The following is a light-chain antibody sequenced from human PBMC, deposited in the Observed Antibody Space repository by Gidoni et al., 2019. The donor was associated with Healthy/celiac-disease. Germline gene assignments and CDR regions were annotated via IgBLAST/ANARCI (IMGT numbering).Light chain of an antibody. J-gene: IGKJ1*01. Sequence: DIVMTQSQDSLAVSLGERATINCKSSQSVLYSSNNKNYLAWYQQKPGQPPKLLIYWASTRKSGVPDRFSGSGSGTDFTLPISSLQAEDVAVYYCQQYYRTPWTFGQGTKVEIK. CDR3: QQYYRTPWT. CDR1: QSVLYSSNNKNY. V-gene: IGKV4-1*01. CDR2: WAS.